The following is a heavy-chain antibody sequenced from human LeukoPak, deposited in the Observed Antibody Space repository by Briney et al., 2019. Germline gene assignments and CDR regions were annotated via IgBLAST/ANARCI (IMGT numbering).Heavy chain of an antibody. CDR3: AKSSVWEIPHAIDY. CDR2: ISGSGGST. V-gene: IGHV3-23*01. D-gene: IGHD1-26*01. J-gene: IGHJ4*02. Sequence: GGSLRLSCAASGFTFSSYAMSWVRQAPGKGREWVSGISGSGGSTYYADSVKGRFTISRDNSKNTLYLQMNSLRAEDTAVFYCAKSSVWEIPHAIDYWGQGTLVTVSS. CDR1: GFTFSSYA.